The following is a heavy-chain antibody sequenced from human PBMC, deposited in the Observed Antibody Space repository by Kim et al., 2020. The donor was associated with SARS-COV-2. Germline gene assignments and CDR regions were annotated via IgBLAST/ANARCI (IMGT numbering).Heavy chain of an antibody. V-gene: IGHV3-30*01. J-gene: IGHJ1*01. CDR3: VLGQQLARFFQH. Sequence: YYADSVKGRFTISRDNSKNTLYLQMNSLRAEDTAVYYCVLGQQLARFFQHWGQGTLVTVSS. D-gene: IGHD6-13*01.